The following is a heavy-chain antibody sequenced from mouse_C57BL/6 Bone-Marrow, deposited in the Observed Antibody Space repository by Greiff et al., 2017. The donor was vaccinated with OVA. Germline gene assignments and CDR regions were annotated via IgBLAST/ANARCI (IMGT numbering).Heavy chain of an antibody. Sequence: EVQLQESGTVLARPGASVKMSCKPSGYTFTSYWMHWVKQRPGQGLEWIGAIYPGNSDTSYNQKFKGKAKLTAVTSASTAYMELSSLTNEDSAVYYCTIDSSGYYAMDYWGQGTSVTVSS. V-gene: IGHV1-5*01. D-gene: IGHD3-2*02. J-gene: IGHJ4*01. CDR2: IYPGNSDT. CDR1: GYTFTSYW. CDR3: TIDSSGYYAMDY.